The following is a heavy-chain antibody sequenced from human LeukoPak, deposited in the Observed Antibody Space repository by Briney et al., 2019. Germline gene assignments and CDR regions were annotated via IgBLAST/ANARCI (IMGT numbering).Heavy chain of an antibody. CDR2: ISHNGDRI. V-gene: IGHV3-23*01. CDR3: TKDSVAAAGTAWFDP. Sequence: GGSLRLPCAASGYTFSNYAMTWVRQAPGKRLEWVSGISHNGDRIYYADSVKGRFTISRDNSKNTLYLQMNSLRPEDTALYYCTKDSVAAAGTAWFDPWGQGTLVTVSS. J-gene: IGHJ5*02. D-gene: IGHD6-13*01. CDR1: GYTFSNYA.